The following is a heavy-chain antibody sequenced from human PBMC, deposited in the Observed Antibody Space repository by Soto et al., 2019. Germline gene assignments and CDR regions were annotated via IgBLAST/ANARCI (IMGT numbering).Heavy chain of an antibody. Sequence: QITLKESGPTLVKPTQTLTLTCTFSGFSLSTSGVGVGWIRQPPGKALEWLALIYWDDDKRYSPSLKSRLTITKDTSKNQVVITMTNMDPVDTATNYCARRQRAATGAGVFDYWGQGTMVTVSS. V-gene: IGHV2-5*02. J-gene: IGHJ4*02. CDR3: ARRQRAATGAGVFDY. CDR2: IYWDDDK. D-gene: IGHD2-15*01. CDR1: GFSLSTSGVG.